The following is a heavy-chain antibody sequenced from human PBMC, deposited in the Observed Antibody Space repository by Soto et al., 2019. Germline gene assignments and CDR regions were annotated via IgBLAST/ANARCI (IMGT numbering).Heavy chain of an antibody. CDR3: ARDLIDVGHLDY. J-gene: IGHJ4*02. D-gene: IGHD2-21*01. V-gene: IGHV3-21*01. Sequence: EVQLVESGGGLVKPGGSLRLSCAASGFTFSSYSMNWVRQAPGKGLEWVSSISSSSSYIYYADSVKGRFTISRDNAKNSLYLQMNSLRAEDTAVYYCARDLIDVGHLDYWGQGTLVTVSS. CDR1: GFTFSSYS. CDR2: ISSSSSYI.